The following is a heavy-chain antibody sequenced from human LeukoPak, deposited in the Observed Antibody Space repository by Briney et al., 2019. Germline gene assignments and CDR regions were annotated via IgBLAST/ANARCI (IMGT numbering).Heavy chain of an antibody. V-gene: IGHV3-21*01. Sequence: GGSLRLSCAASGFTFSSHSMNWVRQAPGKGLEWVSSISSSSSYIYYADSVKGRFTISRDNAKNSLYLQMNSLRAEDTAVYYCAREILAPGKTHDYWGQGTLVTVSS. CDR3: AREILAPGKTHDY. CDR2: ISSSSSYI. J-gene: IGHJ4*02. CDR1: GFTFSSHS.